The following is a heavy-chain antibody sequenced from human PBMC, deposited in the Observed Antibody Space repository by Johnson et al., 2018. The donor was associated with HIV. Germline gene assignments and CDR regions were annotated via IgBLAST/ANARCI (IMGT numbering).Heavy chain of an antibody. CDR3: TTAVDGAPDAFDI. Sequence: VQLVESGGGLVQPGRSMRLYCAASGFTFSNAWMSWVRQAPGKGLEWVGRIKSKTDGGTPDYAAPVKGRFTISRDDSKNTLYLQMNSLKTEDTAVYYCTTAVDGAPDAFDIWGQGTLVTVSS. J-gene: IGHJ3*02. CDR1: GFTFSNAW. D-gene: IGHD4-17*01. V-gene: IGHV3-15*01. CDR2: IKSKTDGGTP.